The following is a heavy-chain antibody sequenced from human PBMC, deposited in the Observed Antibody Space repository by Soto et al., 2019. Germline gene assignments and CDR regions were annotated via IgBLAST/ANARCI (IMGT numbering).Heavy chain of an antibody. CDR2: ISWNSGSI. V-gene: IGHV3-9*01. Sequence: EVQVVESGGGLVQPGRSLRLSCAASGFSFDYYAMHWVRQAPGKGLEWVSGISWNSGSIVYADSVKGRCSISRDNAKNSLYLQLNNLRAEYTALYCCAKVATYDAFDIWGQGTMVPVSS. J-gene: IGHJ3*02. CDR3: AKVATYDAFDI. CDR1: GFSFDYYA.